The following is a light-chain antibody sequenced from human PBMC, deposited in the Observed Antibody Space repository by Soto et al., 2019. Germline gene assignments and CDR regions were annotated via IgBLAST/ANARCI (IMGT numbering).Light chain of an antibody. CDR2: RNN. CDR3: AAWDDSLSGVV. Sequence: QSALTQPPSASGTPGQRVTISCSGSSSNIGSNYVYWYRQLPGTAPKLLIYRNNQRPSGVPDRFSGSKSGTSASLAISGLRSEDEADYYCAAWDDSLSGVVFGGGTKLTVL. J-gene: IGLJ2*01. V-gene: IGLV1-47*01. CDR1: SSNIGSNY.